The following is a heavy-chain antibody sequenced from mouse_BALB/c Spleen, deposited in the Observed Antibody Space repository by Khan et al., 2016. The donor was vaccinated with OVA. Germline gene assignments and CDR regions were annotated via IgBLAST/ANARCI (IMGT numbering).Heavy chain of an antibody. V-gene: IGHV9-3-1*01. Sequence: QLVQSGPELKKPGETVKISCKASGYTFTNYGMNWVKQAPGKGLKWMGWINTYTGEPTYADDFKGRFAFSLETSASTAYLQNNNLKNEDTAKYFCARMKPYAYVDLWGAGTTVTVSS. J-gene: IGHJ1*01. D-gene: IGHD1-1*01. CDR3: ARMKPYAYVDL. CDR1: GYTFTNYG. CDR2: INTYTGEP.